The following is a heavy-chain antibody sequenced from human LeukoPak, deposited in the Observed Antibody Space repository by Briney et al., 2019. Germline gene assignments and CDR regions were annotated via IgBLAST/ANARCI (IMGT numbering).Heavy chain of an antibody. CDR3: ARDIPFIVVVPAVNYYGMDV. CDR1: GYTFTSYG. V-gene: IGHV1-18*01. CDR2: ISAYNGNT. J-gene: IGHJ6*02. Sequence: ASVKVSCKASGYTFTSYGTSWVRQAPGQGLEWMGWISAYNGNTNYAQKLQGRVTMTTDTSTSTAYMELRSLRSDDTAVYYCARDIPFIVVVPAVNYYGMDVWGQGTTVTVSS. D-gene: IGHD2-2*01.